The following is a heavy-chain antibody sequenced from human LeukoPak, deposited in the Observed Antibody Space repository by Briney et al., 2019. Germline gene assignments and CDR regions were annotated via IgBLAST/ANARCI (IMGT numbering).Heavy chain of an antibody. CDR1: GYTFTSYG. Sequence: ASVKVSCKASGYTFTSYGISWVRQAPGQGLEWMGWISAYNGNTNYAQKLQGRVTMTTDTSTSTAYMELRSLRSDDTAVYYCARTGNPCFGVGITAAAFDIWGQGTMVTVSS. CDR2: ISAYNGNT. J-gene: IGHJ3*02. V-gene: IGHV1-18*01. CDR3: ARTGNPCFGVGITAAAFDI. D-gene: IGHD3-3*01.